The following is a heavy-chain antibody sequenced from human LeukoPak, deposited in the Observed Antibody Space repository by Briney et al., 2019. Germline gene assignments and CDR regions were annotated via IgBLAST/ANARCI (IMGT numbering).Heavy chain of an antibody. CDR1: GGSISSYY. CDR3: ARVRLRGYYFDY. D-gene: IGHD2-15*01. V-gene: IGHV4-59*01. J-gene: IGHJ4*02. Sequence: PSETLSLTCTVSGGSISSYYWSWIRQPPGKGLEWIGYIYYSGSTNYNPSLKSRVTISVDTSKNQFPLKLSSVTAADTAVYYCARVRLRGYYFDYWGQGTLVTVSS. CDR2: IYYSGST.